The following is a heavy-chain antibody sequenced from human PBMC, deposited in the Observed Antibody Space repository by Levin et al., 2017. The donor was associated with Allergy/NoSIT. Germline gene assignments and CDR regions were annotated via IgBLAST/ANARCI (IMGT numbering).Heavy chain of an antibody. CDR1: GGSISNDH. J-gene: IGHJ5*02. V-gene: IGHV4-59*01. Sequence: SETLSLTCTVSGGSISNDHCSWIRQPPGKGLEWIGYNYDSGRTYYNPSLNSRVTMSVDTFKNQFSLKLNSVTTADTAVYYCATYERGVGGKGSWGQGTLVTVSS. D-gene: IGHD6-19*01. CDR2: NYDSGRT. CDR3: ATYERGVGGKGS.